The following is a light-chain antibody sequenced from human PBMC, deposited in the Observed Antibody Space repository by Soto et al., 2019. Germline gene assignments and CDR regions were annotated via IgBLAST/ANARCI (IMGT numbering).Light chain of an antibody. J-gene: IGLJ1*01. Sequence: QSALTQPASVSGSPGQSITISCTGSSSDVGGYNYVSWYQHHPGKVPKLMIYDVSKRPPGISNRFSGSKYGNTASLTISGLQAEDEADYYCTSYTSSSTLVFGTGTKVTVL. CDR3: TSYTSSSTLV. CDR1: SSDVGGYNY. V-gene: IGLV2-14*03. CDR2: DVS.